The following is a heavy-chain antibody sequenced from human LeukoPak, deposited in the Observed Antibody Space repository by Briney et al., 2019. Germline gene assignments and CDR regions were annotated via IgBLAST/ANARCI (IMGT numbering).Heavy chain of an antibody. CDR3: ARGDSSSRAYYYYYYDMDV. J-gene: IGHJ6*03. V-gene: IGHV1-2*02. CDR2: INPNSGGT. D-gene: IGHD6-13*01. CDR1: EYAFTGYY. Sequence: ASVKVSFKSSEYAFTGYYMHWVRQPPGQGLEWMGWINPNSGGTNYAQKFQGRVTMTMDTSNSTAYLELSSLRSEDTAVYYCARGDSSSRAYYYYYYDMDVWGKGTTVTISS.